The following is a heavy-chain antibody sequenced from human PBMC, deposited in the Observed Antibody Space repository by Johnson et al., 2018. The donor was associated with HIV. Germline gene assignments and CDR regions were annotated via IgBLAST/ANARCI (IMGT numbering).Heavy chain of an antibody. V-gene: IGHV3-30*19. CDR3: TTAFTVTGAFDI. D-gene: IGHD4-17*01. CDR1: GFTFSSYG. Sequence: QVQLVESGGGVVQPGRSLRLSCAASGFTFSSYGMHWVRQAPGKGLEWVAFISYDGSNKYYADSVKGRFTISRDNSKNTLYLQMKSLRAEDTAVYYCTTAFTVTGAFDIWGQGTMVTVSS. CDR2: ISYDGSNK. J-gene: IGHJ3*02.